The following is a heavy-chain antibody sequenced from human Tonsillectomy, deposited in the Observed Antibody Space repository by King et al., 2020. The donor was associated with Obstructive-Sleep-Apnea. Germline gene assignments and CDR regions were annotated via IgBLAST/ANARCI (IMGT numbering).Heavy chain of an antibody. CDR3: AAREFTYAILTGYSYGMDV. V-gene: IGHV4-31*03. J-gene: IGHJ6*02. CDR2: IYYSGST. Sequence: QLQESGPGLVKPSQTLSLTCTVSGGSISSGGYYWSWIRQHPGKGLEWIGYIYYSGSTYSNPSLKSRVSISVDTSKHQFSLRLSSVTAADTAGYYCAAREFTYAILTGYSYGMDVWGQGTTVTVSS. CDR1: GGSISSGGYY. D-gene: IGHD3-9*01.